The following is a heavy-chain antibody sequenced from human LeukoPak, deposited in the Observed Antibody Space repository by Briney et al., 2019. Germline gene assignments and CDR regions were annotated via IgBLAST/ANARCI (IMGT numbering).Heavy chain of an antibody. CDR2: INHSGST. D-gene: IGHD3-22*01. V-gene: IGHV4-34*01. CDR1: GGSFSGYY. J-gene: IGHJ4*02. Sequence: SETLSLTCAVYGGSFSGYYWSWIRQPPGKGLEWIGEINHSGSTNYNPSLKSRVTISVDTSKNQFSLKLSSVPAADTAVYYCARGPRLTMIVVVIPFDYWGQGTLVTVSS. CDR3: ARGPRLTMIVVVIPFDY.